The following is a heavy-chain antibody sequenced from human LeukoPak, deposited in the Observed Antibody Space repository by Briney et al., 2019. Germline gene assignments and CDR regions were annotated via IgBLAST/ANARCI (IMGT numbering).Heavy chain of an antibody. CDR3: ARDHSSGYCWELGFDP. Sequence: SETLSLTCTVSGGSISSYYWSWIRQPPGKGLEWIGYIYYSGSTNYNPSLKSRVTISVDTSKNQFSLKLSSVTAADTAVYYCARDHSSGYCWELGFDPWGQGTLVAVSS. CDR2: IYYSGST. J-gene: IGHJ5*02. D-gene: IGHD3-22*01. CDR1: GGSISSYY. V-gene: IGHV4-59*01.